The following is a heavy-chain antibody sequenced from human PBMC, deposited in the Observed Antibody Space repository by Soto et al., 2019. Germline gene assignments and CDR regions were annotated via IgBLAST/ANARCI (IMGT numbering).Heavy chain of an antibody. Sequence: GASVKVSCKASGYTFTSYGISWVRQAPGQGLEWMGWISAYNGNTNYAQKLQGRVTMTTDTSTSTAYMELRSLRSDDTAVYYCARDLGYYDILTGAYYYYYTDFCGKGTTVTVSS. V-gene: IGHV1-18*01. CDR3: ARDLGYYDILTGAYYYYYTDF. CDR1: GYTFTSYG. D-gene: IGHD3-9*01. J-gene: IGHJ6*03. CDR2: ISAYNGNT.